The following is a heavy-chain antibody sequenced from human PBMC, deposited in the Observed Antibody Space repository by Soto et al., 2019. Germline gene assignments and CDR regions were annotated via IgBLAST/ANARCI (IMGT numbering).Heavy chain of an antibody. CDR2: INPNSGGT. V-gene: IGHV1-2*04. D-gene: IGHD3-22*01. CDR3: ARAQRTSYYYDSSGYYY. Sequence: ASVKVSCKASGYTFTGYYMHWVRQAPGQGLEWMGWINPNSGGTNYAQKFQGWVTMTRDTSISTAYMELSRLRSDDTAVYYCARAQRTSYYYDSSGYYYWGQGTLVTVSS. CDR1: GYTFTGYY. J-gene: IGHJ4*02.